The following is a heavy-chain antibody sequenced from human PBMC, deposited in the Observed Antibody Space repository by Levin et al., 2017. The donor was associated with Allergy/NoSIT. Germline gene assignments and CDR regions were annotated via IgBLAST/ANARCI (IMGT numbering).Heavy chain of an antibody. V-gene: IGHV4-34*01. D-gene: IGHD2-8*01. J-gene: IGHJ4*02. CDR2: INHSGST. Sequence: NPSETLSLTCAVYGGSFSGYYWSWIRQPPGKGLEWIGEINHSGSTNYNPSLKSRVTISVDTSKNQFSLKLSSVTAADTAVYYCASLGYCTNGVCLTDGYWGQGTLVTVSS. CDR1: GGSFSGYY. CDR3: ASLGYCTNGVCLTDGY.